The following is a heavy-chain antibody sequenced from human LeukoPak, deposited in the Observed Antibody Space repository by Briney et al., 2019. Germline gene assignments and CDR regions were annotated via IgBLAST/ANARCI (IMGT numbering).Heavy chain of an antibody. CDR3: LRGDRRDY. CDR2: IDSSGGYM. CDR1: GFTFSDFY. Sequence: GGSLRLSCAASGFTFSDFYMTWIRQAPGKGLEWVLSIDSSGGYMFYADSVKGRFIISRDNAKDSLYLQMNSLRVEDTAVYYCLRGDRRDYWGQGTLVTVSS. J-gene: IGHJ4*02. V-gene: IGHV3-21*06.